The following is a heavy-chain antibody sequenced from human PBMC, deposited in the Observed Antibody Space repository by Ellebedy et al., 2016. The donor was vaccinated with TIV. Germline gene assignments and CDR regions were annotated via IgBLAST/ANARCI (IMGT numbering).Heavy chain of an antibody. V-gene: IGHV3-23*01. Sequence: GGSLRLXXAASGFTFSSYAMSWVRQAPGKGLEWVSAISGSGGSTYYADSVKGRFTISRDNSKNTLYLQMNSLRAEDTAVYYCAKEYVPAAGTYYFDYWGQGTLVTVSS. CDR3: AKEYVPAAGTYYFDY. J-gene: IGHJ4*02. D-gene: IGHD2-2*01. CDR1: GFTFSSYA. CDR2: ISGSGGST.